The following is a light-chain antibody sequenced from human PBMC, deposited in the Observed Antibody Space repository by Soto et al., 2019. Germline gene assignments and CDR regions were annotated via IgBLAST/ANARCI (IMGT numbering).Light chain of an antibody. V-gene: IGLV1-40*01. Sequence: QSVLTQPPSLSGAPGQTVTISCTGSISNIGLGYDVHWYQQFPGTAPKLLIFANNNRPSGVPDRFSGSKSGTSASLAITGLQAEDEADYYCQSYDSSLSGYVFGTGTKVTVL. CDR3: QSYDSSLSGYV. CDR2: ANN. J-gene: IGLJ1*01. CDR1: ISNIGLGYD.